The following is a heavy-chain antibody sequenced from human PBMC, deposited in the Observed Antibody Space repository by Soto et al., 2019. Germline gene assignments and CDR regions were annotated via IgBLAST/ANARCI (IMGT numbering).Heavy chain of an antibody. Sequence: GASVKVSCKASGYTFTSYGISWVRQAPGQGLEWMGWISAYNGNTNYAQKLQGRVTMTTDTSTSTAYMELRSLRSDDTAVYYCARVDYYNSTVVPGLYYLGQGTLLTVSS. CDR1: GYTFTSYG. D-gene: IGHD3-22*01. CDR3: ARVDYYNSTVVPGLYY. J-gene: IGHJ4*02. V-gene: IGHV1-18*01. CDR2: ISAYNGNT.